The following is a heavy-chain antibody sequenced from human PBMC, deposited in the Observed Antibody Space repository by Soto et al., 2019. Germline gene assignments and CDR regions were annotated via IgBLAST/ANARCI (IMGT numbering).Heavy chain of an antibody. CDR1: GGSISSYS. V-gene: IGHV4-59*08. Sequence: SETLSLTCTVSGGSISSYSWTWIRQPPGKGLEWIGYIYYSGSTNYNPSLKSRVTISVDTSKNQFSLKLRSVTAADTAVYYCARHSGYCSGGDCYTTFDPWGQGTLVTVSS. J-gene: IGHJ5*02. D-gene: IGHD2-8*02. CDR3: ARHSGYCSGGDCYTTFDP. CDR2: IYYSGST.